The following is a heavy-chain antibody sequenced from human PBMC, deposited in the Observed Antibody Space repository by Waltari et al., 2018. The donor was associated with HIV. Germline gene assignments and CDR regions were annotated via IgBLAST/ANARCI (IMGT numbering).Heavy chain of an antibody. J-gene: IGHJ5*02. Sequence: QVQLQQWGAGQLKASETLSLTCAVYGGSLTDSYWSWSRQCPGRGLGWVAEINHSGRRDFNPSLKSRVTIAMDQAKNQFSLTLKAVTAADTGVYYCARESRRRLRQGGINWFDPWGQGTPVNVLS. V-gene: IGHV4-34*01. CDR1: GGSLTDSY. CDR2: INHSGRR. D-gene: IGHD3-10*01. CDR3: ARESRRRLRQGGINWFDP.